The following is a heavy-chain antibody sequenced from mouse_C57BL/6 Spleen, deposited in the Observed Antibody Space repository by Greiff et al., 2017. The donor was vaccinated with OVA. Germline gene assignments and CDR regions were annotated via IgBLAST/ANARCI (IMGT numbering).Heavy chain of an antibody. Sequence: EVKLVESGPGMVKPSQSLSLTCTVTGYSITSGYDWHWIRHFPGNKLEWMGYISYSGSTNYNPSLKSRISITHDTSKNHFFLKLNSVTTEDTATYYCARGGDYYGSSDRYFDVWGTGTTVTVSS. J-gene: IGHJ1*03. CDR1: GYSITSGYD. D-gene: IGHD1-1*01. CDR3: ARGGDYYGSSDRYFDV. CDR2: ISYSGST. V-gene: IGHV3-1*01.